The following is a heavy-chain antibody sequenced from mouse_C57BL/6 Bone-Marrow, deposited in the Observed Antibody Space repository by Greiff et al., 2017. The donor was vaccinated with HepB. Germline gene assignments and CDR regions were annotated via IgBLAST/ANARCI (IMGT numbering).Heavy chain of an antibody. J-gene: IGHJ1*03. Sequence: EVQLQQSGAELVRPGASVKLSCTASGFNIKDDYMHWVKQRPEQGLEWIGWIDPENGDTEYASKFQGKATITADTSSNTAYLQLSSLTSEDTAVYYCTTGAFYYYGSSYDWYFEVWGTGTTVTVSS. V-gene: IGHV14-4*01. D-gene: IGHD1-1*01. CDR3: TTGAFYYYGSSYDWYFEV. CDR1: GFNIKDDY. CDR2: IDPENGDT.